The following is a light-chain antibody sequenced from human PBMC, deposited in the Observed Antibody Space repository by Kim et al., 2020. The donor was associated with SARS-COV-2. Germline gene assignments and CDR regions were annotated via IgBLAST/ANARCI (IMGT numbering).Light chain of an antibody. V-gene: IGLV3-19*01. CDR2: GKN. CDR1: SLRSYY. CDR3: NSRDSSGNHHYV. J-gene: IGLJ1*01. Sequence: LGQTVRITCQGDSLRSYYASWYQQKPGQTPVLVIYGKNNRPSGIPDRFSGSSSGNTASLTITGAQAEDEADYYCNSRDSSGNHHYVFGTGTKVTVL.